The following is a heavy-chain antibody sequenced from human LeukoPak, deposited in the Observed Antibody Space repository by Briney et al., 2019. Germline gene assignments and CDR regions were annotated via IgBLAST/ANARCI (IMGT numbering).Heavy chain of an antibody. CDR3: AAHNSSGWYGGFDY. CDR2: IYYSGST. V-gene: IGHV4-59*01. J-gene: IGHJ4*02. Sequence: SETLSLTCTVSGGSISSYYWSWIRQPPGKGLEWIGYIYYSGSTNYNPSLKSRVTISVDTSKNQFSLKLSSVTAADTAVYYCAAHNSSGWYGGFDYWGQGTLVTVSS. CDR1: GGSISSYY. D-gene: IGHD6-19*01.